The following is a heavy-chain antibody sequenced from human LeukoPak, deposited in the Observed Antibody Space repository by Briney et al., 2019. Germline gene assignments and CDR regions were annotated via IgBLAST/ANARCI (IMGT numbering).Heavy chain of an antibody. CDR3: ARDEDSSSWDY. Sequence: SVKVSCKASGGTFSSYTISWVRQAPGQGLEWMGRIIPILGIANYAQKFQGRVTITADKSTSTAYMELSSLRSDDTAVYYCARDEDSSSWDYWGQGTLVTVSS. CDR2: IIPILGIA. D-gene: IGHD6-13*01. V-gene: IGHV1-69*04. J-gene: IGHJ4*02. CDR1: GGTFSSYT.